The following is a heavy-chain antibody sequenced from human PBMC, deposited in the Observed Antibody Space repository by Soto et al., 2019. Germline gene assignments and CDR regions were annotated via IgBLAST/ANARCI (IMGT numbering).Heavy chain of an antibody. V-gene: IGHV1-69*02. Sequence: QVQLVQSGAEVKKPGSSVKVSCKASGGTFSSYTISWVRQAPGQGLEWMGRIIPILGIANYAQKFQGRVTITADKSTSTAYMELSSLRSEDTAVYYCARYRGYDPPFDYWGQGTLVTVSS. D-gene: IGHD5-12*01. CDR3: ARYRGYDPPFDY. CDR1: GGTFSSYT. J-gene: IGHJ4*02. CDR2: IIPILGIA.